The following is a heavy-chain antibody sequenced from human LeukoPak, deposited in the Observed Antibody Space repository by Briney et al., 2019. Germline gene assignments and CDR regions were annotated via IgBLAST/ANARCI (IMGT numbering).Heavy chain of an antibody. CDR2: IKQGGSEK. CDR1: GFTFSSYW. Sequence: GGSLRLSCAASGFTFSSYWMSWVRQAPGKGLEWVANIKQGGSEKYYVDSVKGRFTISRDNARNSLYLQMNSLRTEDTPVYYCAPHCSSASCPDYWGQGTLVTVSS. V-gene: IGHV3-7*01. J-gene: IGHJ4*02. D-gene: IGHD2-2*01. CDR3: APHCSSASCPDY.